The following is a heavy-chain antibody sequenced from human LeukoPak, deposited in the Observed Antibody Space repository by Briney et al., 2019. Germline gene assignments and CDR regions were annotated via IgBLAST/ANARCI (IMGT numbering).Heavy chain of an antibody. CDR1: GFTFSSYA. CDR2: MSGSGGST. CDR3: ANPDSSGFYFSIRLDF. Sequence: GGSLRHSCTASGFTFSSYAMSWVRQAPGKGLEWVSVMSGSGGSTYYADSVKGRFTVSRDNSKNTLYLQMNSLRAEDTAVYYCANPDSSGFYFSIRLDFWGQGTLVTVSS. D-gene: IGHD3-22*01. J-gene: IGHJ4*02. V-gene: IGHV3-23*01.